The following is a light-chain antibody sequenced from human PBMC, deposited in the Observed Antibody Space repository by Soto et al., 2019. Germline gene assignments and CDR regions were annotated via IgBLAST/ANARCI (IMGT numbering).Light chain of an antibody. J-gene: IGKJ2*01. CDR1: QSISSY. V-gene: IGKV1-39*01. CDR2: AAS. Sequence: DIQMTQSPSSLSASVGDRVTITCRASQSISSYLNWYQQKPGKAPKLLTYAASSLQSGVPSRFSGSGSGTDFTLTISSLQPEDFATYYCQQSYSTPYTFGQGTKVYIK. CDR3: QQSYSTPYT.